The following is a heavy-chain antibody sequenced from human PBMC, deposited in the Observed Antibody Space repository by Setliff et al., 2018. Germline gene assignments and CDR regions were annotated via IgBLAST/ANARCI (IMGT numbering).Heavy chain of an antibody. V-gene: IGHV4-61*02. CDR3: ARDNTIVGATDY. D-gene: IGHD1-26*01. CDR1: GGSISSRSYY. CDR2: LHTSGST. Sequence: PSETLSLTCTVSGGSISSRSYYWGWIRQPAGKGLEWVGRLHTSGSTNYNPSLKSRVTISVDTSKNQFSLKLTSVTAADTAVYYCARDNTIVGATDYWGQGALVTVS. J-gene: IGHJ4*02.